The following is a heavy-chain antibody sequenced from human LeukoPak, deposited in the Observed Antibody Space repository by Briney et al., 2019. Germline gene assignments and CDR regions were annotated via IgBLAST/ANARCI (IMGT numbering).Heavy chain of an antibody. CDR3: ARDRSGYYGSGDYYYYGMDV. Sequence: ASVKVSCKASGCTFTGYYMHWVRQAPGQGLEWMGWINPNSGGTNYAQKFQGRVTMTRDTSTSTVYMELSSLRSEDTAVYYCARDRSGYYGSGDYYYYGMDVWGQGTTVTVSS. D-gene: IGHD3-10*01. CDR2: INPNSGGT. J-gene: IGHJ6*02. V-gene: IGHV1-2*02. CDR1: GCTFTGYY.